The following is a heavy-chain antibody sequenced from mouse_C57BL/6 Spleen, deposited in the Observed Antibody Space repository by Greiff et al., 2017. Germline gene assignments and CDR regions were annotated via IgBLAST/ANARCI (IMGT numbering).Heavy chain of an antibody. CDR2: IDPETGGT. V-gene: IGHV1-15*01. D-gene: IGHD1-1*02. CDR3: TRSSYGPGGY. Sequence: VKLQQSGAELVRPGASVTLSCKASGYTFTDYEMHWVKQTPVHGLEWIGAIDPETGGTAYNQKFKGKAILTADKSSSTAYMELRSLTSEDSAVYYCTRSSYGPGGYWGQGTTLTVSS. CDR1: GYTFTDYE. J-gene: IGHJ2*01.